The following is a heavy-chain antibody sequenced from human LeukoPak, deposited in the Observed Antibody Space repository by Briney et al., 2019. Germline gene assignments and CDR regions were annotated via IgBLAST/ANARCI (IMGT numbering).Heavy chain of an antibody. J-gene: IGHJ6*03. D-gene: IGHD3-16*01. Sequence: GGSLRLSCAASGFTFSSYAMSWVRQAPGKGLEWVSAISGSGDSTYYADSVKGRFTISRDNSKNTLYLQMNSLRAEDTAVYYCAKSWGMDYYYMDVWGKGTTVTVSS. CDR1: GFTFSSYA. V-gene: IGHV3-23*01. CDR2: ISGSGDST. CDR3: AKSWGMDYYYMDV.